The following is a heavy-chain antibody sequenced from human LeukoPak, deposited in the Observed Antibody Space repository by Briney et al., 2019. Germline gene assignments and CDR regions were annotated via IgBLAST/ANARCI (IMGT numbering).Heavy chain of an antibody. D-gene: IGHD3-3*01. Sequence: PGESLRLSCSASGFTFSGYAMHWVRQAPGKGLEYVSTISSNGGSTNYADSVKGRFTISRDNSKNTLYLQMSSLRAEDTAVYYCIDLWSPLFDIWGQGTTVTVSS. V-gene: IGHV3-64D*09. CDR1: GFTFSGYA. CDR2: ISSNGGST. J-gene: IGHJ3*02. CDR3: IDLWSPLFDI.